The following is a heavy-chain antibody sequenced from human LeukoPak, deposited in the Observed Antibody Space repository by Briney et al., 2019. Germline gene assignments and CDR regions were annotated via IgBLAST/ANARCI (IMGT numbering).Heavy chain of an antibody. Sequence: KPSETLSLTCAVYGGSFSGYYWSSIRQPPGKGLEWIGEINHSGSTNYNPSLKSRVTISVDTSKNQFSLKLSPVTAADTAVYYCAREGAAAGINNWGQGTLVTVSS. CDR1: GGSFSGYY. CDR2: INHSGST. J-gene: IGHJ4*02. V-gene: IGHV4-34*01. D-gene: IGHD6-13*01. CDR3: AREGAAAGINN.